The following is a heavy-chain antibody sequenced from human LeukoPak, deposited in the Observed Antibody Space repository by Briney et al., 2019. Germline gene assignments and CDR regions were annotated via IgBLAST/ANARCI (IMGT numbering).Heavy chain of an antibody. J-gene: IGHJ6*02. V-gene: IGHV3-53*04. CDR2: IYSGGST. CDR3: ARYYGSGSYYYYYYGMDV. Sequence: GGSLRLSCAASGFTVSSNYMSWVRQAPGKGLEWVSVIYSGGSTYYADSVKGRFTISRHDSKNTLYLQMNSLRAEDTAVYYCARYYGSGSYYYYYYGMDVWGQGTTVTVSS. D-gene: IGHD3-10*01. CDR1: GFTVSSNY.